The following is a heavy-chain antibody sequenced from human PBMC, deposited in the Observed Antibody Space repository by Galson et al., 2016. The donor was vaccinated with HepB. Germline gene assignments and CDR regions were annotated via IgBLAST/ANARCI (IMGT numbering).Heavy chain of an antibody. V-gene: IGHV3-30*18. J-gene: IGHJ4*02. Sequence: SLRLSCAASGFMFYNYGMHWVRQAPGKGPEWVAVISYDGGEIHYADSVKGRFTISRDNSKDTLYLQMNSNTADDTAVYYCAKGSQYSSGWYYLDHWCQGIVVTVSS. CDR1: GFMFYNYG. CDR3: AKGSQYSSGWYYLDH. D-gene: IGHD6-19*01. CDR2: ISYDGGEI.